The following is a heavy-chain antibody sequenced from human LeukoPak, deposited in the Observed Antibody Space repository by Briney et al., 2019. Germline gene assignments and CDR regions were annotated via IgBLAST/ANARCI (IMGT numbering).Heavy chain of an antibody. D-gene: IGHD2-2*01. CDR2: LSGSGYNT. Sequence: GSLRLSCAASGFTFSSYSMNWARQAPGKGLEWASSLSGSGYNTYYADSVKGRFTISRDNSKNTVYLQMNSLRAEDTAVYYCAKDPYGTRYFDYWGQGTLVTVSS. J-gene: IGHJ4*02. CDR1: GFTFSSYS. CDR3: AKDPYGTRYFDY. V-gene: IGHV3-23*01.